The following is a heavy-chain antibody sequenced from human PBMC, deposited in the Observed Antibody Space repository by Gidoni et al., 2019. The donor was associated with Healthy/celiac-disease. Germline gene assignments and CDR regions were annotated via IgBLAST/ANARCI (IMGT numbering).Heavy chain of an antibody. Sequence: EVQLVESGGGLVQPGGSLRLSCAASGFTFSSYEMNWVRQAPGKGLEWVSYISSSGSTIYYADSVKGRFTISRDNAKNSLYLQMNSLRAEDTAVYYCAREKIDPYGKVYGMDVWGQGTTVTVSS. D-gene: IGHD3-10*01. CDR3: AREKIDPYGKVYGMDV. CDR2: ISSSGSTI. V-gene: IGHV3-48*03. CDR1: GFTFSSYE. J-gene: IGHJ6*02.